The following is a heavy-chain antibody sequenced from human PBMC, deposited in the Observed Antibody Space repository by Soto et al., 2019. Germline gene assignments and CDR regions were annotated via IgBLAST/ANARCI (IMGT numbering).Heavy chain of an antibody. CDR3: ARDIRGYSSNWFDP. V-gene: IGHV4-31*03. J-gene: IGHJ5*02. Sequence: SETLSLTCTVSGGSISSGGYYWSWIRQHPGKGLEWIGYIYYSGSTYYNPSLKSRVTISVDTSKNQFSLKLSSVTAADTAVYYCARDIRGYSSNWFDPWGQGTLVTVSS. D-gene: IGHD5-18*01. CDR2: IYYSGST. CDR1: GGSISSGGYY.